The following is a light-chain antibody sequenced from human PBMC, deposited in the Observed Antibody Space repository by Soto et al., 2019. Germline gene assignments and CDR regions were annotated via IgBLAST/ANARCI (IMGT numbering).Light chain of an antibody. CDR1: SSDVGGYNY. CDR3: SSYTSSSTLYV. Sequence: QSALTQRASVSGSPGQSITISCTGTSSDVGGYNYVSWYQQHPGKAPKLMIYEVSNRSSGVSNRFSGSKSGNTASLTISGLQAEDEAAYYCSSYTSSSTLYVFGTGTKLTVL. CDR2: EVS. J-gene: IGLJ1*01. V-gene: IGLV2-14*01.